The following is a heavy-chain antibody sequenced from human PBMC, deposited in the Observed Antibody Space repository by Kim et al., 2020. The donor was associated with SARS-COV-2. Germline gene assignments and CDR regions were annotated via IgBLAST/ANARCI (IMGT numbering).Heavy chain of an antibody. V-gene: IGHV3-23*01. D-gene: IGHD3-10*01. Sequence: GGSLRLSCAASGFTFSNYAMTWVRQVPGKGLEWVSAISGSGGSTYYADSVKGRFTISRDDSKNTLYLQMNSLRAEDTAVYYCAKDEVTMVRGVMPIWGQGTLVTVSS. J-gene: IGHJ4*02. CDR2: ISGSGGST. CDR3: AKDEVTMVRGVMPI. CDR1: GFTFSNYA.